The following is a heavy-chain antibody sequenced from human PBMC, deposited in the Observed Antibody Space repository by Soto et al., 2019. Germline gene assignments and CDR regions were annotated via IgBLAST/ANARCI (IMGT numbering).Heavy chain of an antibody. D-gene: IGHD2-21*01. CDR2: IKQDGSEK. J-gene: IGHJ4*02. CDR3: ARDIPGRRGDAYFDY. CDR1: GFTFSSYW. V-gene: IGHV3-7*03. Sequence: PGGSLRLSCAASGFTFSSYWMSWVRQAPGKGLEWVANIKQDGSEKYYVDSVKGRFTISRDNAKNSLYLQMNSLRAEDTAVYYCARDIPGRRGDAYFDYWGQGTLVTVSS.